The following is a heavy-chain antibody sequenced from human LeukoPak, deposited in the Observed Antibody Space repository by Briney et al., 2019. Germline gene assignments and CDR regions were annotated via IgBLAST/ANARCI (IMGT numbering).Heavy chain of an antibody. J-gene: IGHJ4*02. D-gene: IGHD3-10*01. CDR3: ARGPPPGLLWFGESMEGYYFDY. Sequence: SETLSLTCTISGGFVSSYYWTWIRQPAGKGLEWIGRIYSSGSTNYNPALTSRVTMSVDMSKNQFSLKLSSVTAADTAVYYCARGPPPGLLWFGESMEGYYFDYWGQGTLVTVSS. V-gene: IGHV4-4*07. CDR1: GGFVSSYY. CDR2: IYSSGST.